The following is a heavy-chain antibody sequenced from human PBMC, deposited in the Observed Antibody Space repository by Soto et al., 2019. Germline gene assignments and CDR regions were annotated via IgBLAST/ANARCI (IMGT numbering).Heavy chain of an antibody. CDR1: GASIRSYY. Sequence: SETLSLTCSVSGASIRSYYWHWIRQPPGKGLEWIGYVYTSDYTRYSSSLKSRVTISVDTSKSQFYLRLNSVTAADTAVYYCATPTPLRGAMITNINFDFWGQGTPVTVSS. D-gene: IGHD3-10*01. CDR2: VYTSDYT. CDR3: ATPTPLRGAMITNINFDF. V-gene: IGHV4-59*03. J-gene: IGHJ4*02.